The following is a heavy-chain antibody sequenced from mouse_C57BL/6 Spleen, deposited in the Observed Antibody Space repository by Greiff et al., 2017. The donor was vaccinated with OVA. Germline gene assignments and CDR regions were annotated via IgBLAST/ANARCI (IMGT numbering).Heavy chain of an antibody. D-gene: IGHD2-1*01. CDR1: GYTFTDYY. J-gene: IGHJ2*01. CDR3: ASPFYYGYFDC. Sequence: EVQLQQSGPELVKPGASVKISCKASGYTFTDYYMNWVKQSHGKSLEWIGDINPNNGGTSYNQKFKGKATLTVEKSSSTAYMELRSLTSEDSAGDYCASPFYYGYFDCWGKGTTLTVAS. V-gene: IGHV1-26*01. CDR2: INPNNGGT.